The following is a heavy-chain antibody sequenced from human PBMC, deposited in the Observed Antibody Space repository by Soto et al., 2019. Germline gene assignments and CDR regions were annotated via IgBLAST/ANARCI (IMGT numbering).Heavy chain of an antibody. V-gene: IGHV4-31*03. D-gene: IGHD1-7*01. CDR2: IYYSGST. CDR1: GGSISSGGYY. Sequence: QVQLQESGPGLVKPSQTLSLTCTVSGGSISSGGYYWSWIRQHPGKRLEWIGYIYYSGSTYYHPSLKSRVTITVDTSKNQFSLKLSSVTAADTAVYYCARGKLDYYYYYMDVWGKGTTVTVSS. J-gene: IGHJ6*03. CDR3: ARGKLDYYYYYMDV.